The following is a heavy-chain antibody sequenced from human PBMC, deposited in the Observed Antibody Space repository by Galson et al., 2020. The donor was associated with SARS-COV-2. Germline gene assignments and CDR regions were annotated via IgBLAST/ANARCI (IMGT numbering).Heavy chain of an antibody. V-gene: IGHV3-33*08. D-gene: IGHD6-13*01. J-gene: IGHJ4*02. CDR2: IWYDGSNK. Sequence: GGSLRLSCAASGFTFSNYGMHWVRQAPGKGLEWVAVIWYDGSNKYYADSVKGRFTISRDNSKNTLYLQMNSLRAEDTAVYYCARSRGDSSSWYGSLLDYWGQGTLVTVSS. CDR1: GFTFSNYG. CDR3: ARSRGDSSSWYGSLLDY.